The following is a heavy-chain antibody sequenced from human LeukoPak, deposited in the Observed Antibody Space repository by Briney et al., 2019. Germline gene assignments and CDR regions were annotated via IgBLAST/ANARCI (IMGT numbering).Heavy chain of an antibody. CDR3: AKGNDIGGYYYPHFDY. CDR1: GFTFSSYG. D-gene: IGHD3-22*01. V-gene: IGHV3-30*18. J-gene: IGHJ4*02. Sequence: GGSLRLSCAASGFTFSSYGMHWVRQAPGKGLEWVAVISYDGSNKYYVDSVKGRFTFSRDNSKNTLYLQMNSLRAEDTAVYYCAKGNDIGGYYYPHFDYWGQGTLVTVSS. CDR2: ISYDGSNK.